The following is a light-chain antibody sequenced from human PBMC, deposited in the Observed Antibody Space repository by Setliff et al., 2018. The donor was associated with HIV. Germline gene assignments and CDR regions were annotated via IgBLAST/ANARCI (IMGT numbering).Light chain of an antibody. Sequence: SVLTQPASVSGSPGQSITISCTGTSSDVGAYNYVSWYQQHPGKAPKLMIYDVSHWPSGVSNRFSGSKSGNTASLTISGLQAEDEADYYCSSYTSSSTVVFGGGTKVTVL. CDR1: SSDVGAYNY. CDR3: SSYTSSSTVV. V-gene: IGLV2-14*03. J-gene: IGLJ2*01. CDR2: DVS.